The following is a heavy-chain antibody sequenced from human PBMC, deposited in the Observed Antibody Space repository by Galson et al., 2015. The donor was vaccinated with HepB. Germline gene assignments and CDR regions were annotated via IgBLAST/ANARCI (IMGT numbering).Heavy chain of an antibody. Sequence: SVKVSCKASGYIFTDYYLHWVRQAPGQGLEWMGVINPSNGRTSYAQNFQGGVTMTRDTSTSTVYLDLSSLRSADTAVYHCARGGFGDLYYTYNGMDVWGQGTTVTVS. J-gene: IGHJ6*02. CDR2: INPSNGRT. D-gene: IGHD3-10*01. CDR3: ARGGFGDLYYTYNGMDV. V-gene: IGHV1-46*01. CDR1: GYIFTDYY.